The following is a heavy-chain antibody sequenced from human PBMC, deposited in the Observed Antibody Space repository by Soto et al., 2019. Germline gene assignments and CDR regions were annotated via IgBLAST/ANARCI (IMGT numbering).Heavy chain of an antibody. CDR1: GGSISSYY. CDR3: ARDFPRHPRLPWFGEGRHWFDP. CDR2: IYTSGST. J-gene: IGHJ5*02. D-gene: IGHD3-10*01. V-gene: IGHV4-4*07. Sequence: QVQLQESGPGLVKPSETLSLTCTVSGGSISSYYWSWIRQPAGKGLEWIGRIYTSGSTNYNPSLKSRVTLSVDTSQNQFSLKLSSVTAADTAVCYCARDFPRHPRLPWFGEGRHWFDPWGQGTLVTVSS.